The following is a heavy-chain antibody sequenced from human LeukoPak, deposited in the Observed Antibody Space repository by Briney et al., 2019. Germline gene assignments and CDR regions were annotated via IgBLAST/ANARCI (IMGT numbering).Heavy chain of an antibody. V-gene: IGHV4-59*01. CDR3: ARAQGGGWLQSYSYYFDY. D-gene: IGHD5-24*01. Sequence: SETLSLTCTVSGGSISSYYWSWIRQPPGKGLEWIGYIYYSGSTNYNPSLKSRVTISVDTSKNQFSLKLSSVTAADTAVYYCARAQGGGWLQSYSYYFDYWGQGTLVTVSS. J-gene: IGHJ4*02. CDR2: IYYSGST. CDR1: GGSISSYY.